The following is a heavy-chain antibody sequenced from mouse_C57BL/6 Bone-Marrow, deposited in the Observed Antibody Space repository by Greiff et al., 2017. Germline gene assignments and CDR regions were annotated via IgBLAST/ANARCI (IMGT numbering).Heavy chain of an antibody. V-gene: IGHV3-3*01. J-gene: IGHJ1*03. CDR3: AREYYSNYGWYFDV. D-gene: IGHD2-5*01. CDR1: GFSINSDCY. Sequence: EVMLVESGPSLVRPSQTLSLTCTVTGFSINSDCYWIWIRQFPGNKLEYIGYTFYSGITYYNPSLESRTYITRDTSKNQFSLKLSSVTTEDTATYYCAREYYSNYGWYFDVWGTGTTVTVSS. CDR2: TFYSGIT.